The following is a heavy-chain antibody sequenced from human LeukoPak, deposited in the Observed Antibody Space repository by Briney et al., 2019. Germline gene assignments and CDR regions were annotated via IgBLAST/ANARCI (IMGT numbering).Heavy chain of an antibody. Sequence: SETLSLTCAVSGGSISSGGYSWSWIRQPPGKGLEWIGYISSTGSTYYNPSLKSRVTILVDTSKNQFSLKLNSVTAADTAVYYCASPIYGDYTENGFDIWGQGTMVTVSS. V-gene: IGHV4-30-4*07. CDR2: ISSTGST. J-gene: IGHJ3*02. D-gene: IGHD4-17*01. CDR1: GGSISSGGYS. CDR3: ASPIYGDYTENGFDI.